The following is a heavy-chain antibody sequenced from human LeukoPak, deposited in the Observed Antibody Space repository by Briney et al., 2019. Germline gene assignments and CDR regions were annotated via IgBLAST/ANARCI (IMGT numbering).Heavy chain of an antibody. V-gene: IGHV1-18*01. CDR1: GYTFSSYG. CDR2: ISAYNGNT. J-gene: IGHJ4*02. CDR3: ATQYCSSTICYPYWVDY. D-gene: IGHD2-2*01. Sequence: ASVKVSCKASGYTFSSYGISWVRQAPGQGLEWMGWISAYNGNTNYAQKLQGRVTMTTDTSTSTAYMELRSLRSDDTAVYYCATQYCSSTICYPYWVDYWGQGTLVTVSS.